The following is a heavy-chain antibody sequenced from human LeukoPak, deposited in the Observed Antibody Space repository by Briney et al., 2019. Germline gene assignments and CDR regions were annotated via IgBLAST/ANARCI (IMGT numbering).Heavy chain of an antibody. J-gene: IGHJ4*02. V-gene: IGHV3-48*03. Sequence: GGSLRLSCAASGFTFNNYEMNWVRQAPGKGLEWVSYISSGGDTIYYADSVTGRFTISRHNAKNSLYLQMNSLRAEDTAVYYCARDDYYDSSGYFDYWGQGTLVTVSS. CDR1: GFTFNNYE. D-gene: IGHD3-22*01. CDR3: ARDDYYDSSGYFDY. CDR2: ISSGGDTI.